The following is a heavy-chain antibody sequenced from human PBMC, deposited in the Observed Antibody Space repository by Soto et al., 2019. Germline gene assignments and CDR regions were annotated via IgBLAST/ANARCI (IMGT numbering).Heavy chain of an antibody. CDR3: ARDRGVAPPVAGNTHYYYYMDV. J-gene: IGHJ6*03. CDR1: GYSFTNYG. D-gene: IGHD6-19*01. CDR2: ISAYNGNT. Sequence: QDQLVQSGVEVKKPGASVKVSCKASGYSFTNYGITWVRQAPGQGFEWMGWISAYNGNTNYAQKFQGRVTMTTDASTSTAYLELRRLRSDGMAVYYCARDRGVAPPVAGNTHYYYYMDVWGKGTTVTVSS. V-gene: IGHV1-18*03.